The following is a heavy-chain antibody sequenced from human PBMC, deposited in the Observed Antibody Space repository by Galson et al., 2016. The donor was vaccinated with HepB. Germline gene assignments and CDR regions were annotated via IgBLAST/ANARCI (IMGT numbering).Heavy chain of an antibody. J-gene: IGHJ4*02. D-gene: IGHD3-22*01. Sequence: SLRLSCAASGFTFDSYDMHWVRQAPGKGLEWVAIAWDDGTNNYYADSVKGRFTISRDNSKNTVDLQMNSLRAEDTALYYCVRDRYYDSRGYYGKSGYFYSWGQGTQVTGSS. CDR3: VRDRYYDSRGYYGKSGYFYS. CDR1: GFTFDSYD. V-gene: IGHV3-33*01. CDR2: AWDDGTNN.